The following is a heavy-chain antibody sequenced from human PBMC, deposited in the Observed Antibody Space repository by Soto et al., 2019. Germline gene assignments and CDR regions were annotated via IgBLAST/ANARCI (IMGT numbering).Heavy chain of an antibody. V-gene: IGHV4-59*01. CDR3: ARGGRITMVRGVIFDAFDI. J-gene: IGHJ3*02. Sequence: PSEALSLTCTVSGGSISSYYWSWIRQPPGKGLEWIGYIYYSGSTNYNPSLKSRVTISVDTSKNQFSLKLSSVTAADTAVYYCARGGRITMVRGVIFDAFDIWGQGTMVTVSS. CDR2: IYYSGST. D-gene: IGHD3-10*01. CDR1: GGSISSYY.